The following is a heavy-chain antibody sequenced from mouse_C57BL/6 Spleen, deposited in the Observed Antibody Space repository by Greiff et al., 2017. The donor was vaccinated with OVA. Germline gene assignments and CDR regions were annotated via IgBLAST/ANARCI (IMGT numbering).Heavy chain of an antibody. CDR3: TRSSTAVVATSGSYFDY. J-gene: IGHJ2*01. Sequence: QVQLKQSGAELVRPGASVTLSCKASGYTFTDYEMHWVKQTPVHGLEWIGAIDPETGGTAYNQKFKGKAILTADKSSSTAYMELRSLTSEDSAVYYCTRSSTAVVATSGSYFDYWGQGTTLTVSS. CDR2: IDPETGGT. V-gene: IGHV1-15*01. CDR1: GYTFTDYE. D-gene: IGHD1-1*01.